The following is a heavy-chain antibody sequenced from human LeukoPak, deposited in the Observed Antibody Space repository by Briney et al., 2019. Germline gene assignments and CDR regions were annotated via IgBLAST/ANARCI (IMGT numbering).Heavy chain of an antibody. CDR2: ISSSSSYI. V-gene: IGHV3-21*01. Sequence: SGGSLRLSCAASGFTFSSYSMNWVRQAPGKGLEWVSSISSSSSYIYYADSVRGRFTISRDNAKNSLYLQMNSLRAEDTAVYYCARDWEGYSYGWGQGTLVTVSS. J-gene: IGHJ4*02. CDR3: ARDWEGYSYG. CDR1: GFTFSSYS. D-gene: IGHD5-18*01.